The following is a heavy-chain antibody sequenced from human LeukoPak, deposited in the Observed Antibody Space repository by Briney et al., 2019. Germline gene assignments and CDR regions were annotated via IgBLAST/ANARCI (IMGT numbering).Heavy chain of an antibody. J-gene: IGHJ6*02. Sequence: GGSLRLSCAASGFTFSSYSMNWVRQAPGKGLEWVSSISSSSSYIYYADSVKGRFTISRDNAKNSLYLQMNSLRAEDTAVYYCARGSGITEGNYGMDVSGQGTTVTVSS. D-gene: IGHD3-10*01. CDR1: GFTFSSYS. CDR2: ISSSSSYI. V-gene: IGHV3-21*01. CDR3: ARGSGITEGNYGMDV.